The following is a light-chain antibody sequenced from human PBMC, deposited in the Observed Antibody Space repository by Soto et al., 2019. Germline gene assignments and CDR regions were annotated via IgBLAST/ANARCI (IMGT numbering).Light chain of an antibody. J-gene: IGLJ2*01. CDR2: KND. V-gene: IGLV1-47*01. CDR3: TTWDDTLRSVV. CDR1: RSNIGSNY. Sequence: QSVLTQPPSASGTPGQRVTISCSGGRSNIGSNYVYWYQQFPGTAPKLLIFKNDQRPSGVPDRFSGSKSGTSASLAISGLRSEDEADFYCTTWDDTLRSVVFGGVTKLTVL.